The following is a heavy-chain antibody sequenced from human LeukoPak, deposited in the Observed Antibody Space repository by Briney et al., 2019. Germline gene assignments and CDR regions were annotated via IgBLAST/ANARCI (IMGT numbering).Heavy chain of an antibody. CDR2: IYHSGST. D-gene: IGHD5-24*01. J-gene: IGHJ4*02. CDR3: ARWMLEMATIGGFFDY. CDR1: GYSISSGYY. V-gene: IGHV4-38-2*02. Sequence: PSETLSLTCTVSGYSISSGYYWGWSRQPPGKGLEWIGSIYHSGSTYYNPSLKSRVTISVDTSKNQFSLKLSSVTAADTAVYYCARWMLEMATIGGFFDYWGQGTLVTVSS.